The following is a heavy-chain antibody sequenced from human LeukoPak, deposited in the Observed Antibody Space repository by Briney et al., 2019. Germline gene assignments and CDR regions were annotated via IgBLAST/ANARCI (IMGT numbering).Heavy chain of an antibody. CDR3: ARGRPHGNDY. CDR2: IASDGSST. D-gene: IGHD4-23*01. J-gene: IGHJ4*02. Sequence: GGSLRLSFAASGFTFSSYWMNWVRQAPGKGLVWVSRIASDGSSTTYADSVKGRFSISRDNAKNTLYLQMNSLRVEDTAVYYCARGRPHGNDYWGQGTLVTVSS. CDR1: GFTFSSYW. V-gene: IGHV3-74*01.